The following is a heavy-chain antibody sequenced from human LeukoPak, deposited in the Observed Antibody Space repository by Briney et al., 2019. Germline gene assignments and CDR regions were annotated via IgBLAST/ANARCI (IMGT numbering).Heavy chain of an antibody. CDR3: ARGGYAADDHFDY. V-gene: IGHV3-74*01. D-gene: IGHD6-13*01. CDR1: GFTFSSYW. J-gene: IGHJ4*02. Sequence: GGSLRLSCAAAGFTFSSYWMHWVRQAPGKGLGWVSRINSDGSSIRYADYVKGRFTISRDHGKNTLDLQMNSLRAEDTAVYYCARGGYAADDHFDYWGQGTLVSVSS. CDR2: INSDGSSI.